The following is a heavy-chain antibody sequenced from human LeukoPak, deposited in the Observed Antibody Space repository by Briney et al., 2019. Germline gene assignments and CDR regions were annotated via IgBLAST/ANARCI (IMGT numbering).Heavy chain of an antibody. CDR3: AKAELGGSYGRQYDY. J-gene: IGHJ4*02. CDR2: ISGSGGST. CDR1: GFTFSSYA. D-gene: IGHD1-26*01. Sequence: PGGSLRLSCAASGFTFSSYAMSWVRQAPGKGLEWVSAISGSGGSTYYADSVKGRFTISRDNSKNTLYLQMNSLRAEDTAVYYCAKAELGGSYGRQYDYWGQGTLVTVSS. V-gene: IGHV3-23*01.